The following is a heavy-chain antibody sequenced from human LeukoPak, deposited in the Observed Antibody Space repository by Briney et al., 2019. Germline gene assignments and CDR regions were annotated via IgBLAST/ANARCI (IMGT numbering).Heavy chain of an antibody. V-gene: IGHV3-23*01. Sequence: GGSLRLSCAASGFTFSSYAMSWVRQAPGKGLEWVSAISGSGGSTYYADSVKGRFTISGDNSKNTLYLQMNSLRAEDTAVYYCAKDASPETYYYDSSGYYYDYFDYWGQGTLVTVSS. CDR1: GFTFSSYA. CDR3: AKDASPETYYYDSSGYYYDYFDY. J-gene: IGHJ4*02. D-gene: IGHD3-22*01. CDR2: ISGSGGST.